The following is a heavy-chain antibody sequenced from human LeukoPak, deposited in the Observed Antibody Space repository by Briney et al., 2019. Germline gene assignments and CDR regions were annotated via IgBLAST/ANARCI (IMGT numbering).Heavy chain of an antibody. V-gene: IGHV3-74*01. D-gene: IGHD1-14*01. Sequence: GGSLRLSCATSGFTFTSYWMHWVRQVAGKGLVWLARVDHGGSGTNYADSVKGRFTISRGNAKSTVYLQMNSLRFEDTAVYYCITDLGWGQGTLVTVSS. CDR3: ITDLG. J-gene: IGHJ4*02. CDR1: GFTFTSYW. CDR2: VDHGGSGT.